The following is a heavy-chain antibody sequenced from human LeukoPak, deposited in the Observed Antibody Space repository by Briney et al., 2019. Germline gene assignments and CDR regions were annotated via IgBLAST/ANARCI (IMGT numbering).Heavy chain of an antibody. CDR1: GYTLTKLS. Sequence: ASVKVSCKVSGYTLTKLSMHWVRQAPGKGLEWMGGFDPEDDETIYAQKFQGRLTMTEDTATDTAYMELSSLRSEDTAVYYCARGRPGSGWSFDYWGQGTLVTVSS. J-gene: IGHJ4*02. CDR2: FDPEDDET. V-gene: IGHV1-24*01. CDR3: ARGRPGSGWSFDY. D-gene: IGHD6-19*01.